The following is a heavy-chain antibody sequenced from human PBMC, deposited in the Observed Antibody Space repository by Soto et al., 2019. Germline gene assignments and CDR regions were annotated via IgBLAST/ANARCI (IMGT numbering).Heavy chain of an antibody. CDR1: GGTFSNYA. Sequence: QVRLVQSGAEVKRPESSVKVSCKASGGTFSNYAITWVRQAPGQGLEWMGGIIPIFGAANYAKKFQGRVTFTADESSRTAYIELSSLRSEDTAVYYCARTGEQQCTVTRCYAYYYYGLDVWGQWTTVT. V-gene: IGHV1-69*01. CDR3: ARTGEQQCTVTRCYAYYYYGLDV. D-gene: IGHD2-8*02. J-gene: IGHJ6*02. CDR2: IIPIFGAA.